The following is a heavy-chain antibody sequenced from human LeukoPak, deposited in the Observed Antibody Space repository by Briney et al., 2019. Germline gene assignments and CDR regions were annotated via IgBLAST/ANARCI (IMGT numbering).Heavy chain of an antibody. V-gene: IGHV1-69*04. CDR3: ARSDSGGFREGIFDY. D-gene: IGHD6-25*01. Sequence: ASVKVSCKASGGTFSSYAISWVRQAPGQGLEWIGRIIPILGIANYAQKFQGRVTITADKSTSTAYMELSSLRSEDTAVYYCARSDSGGFREGIFDYWGQGTLVTVSS. CDR2: IIPILGIA. J-gene: IGHJ4*02. CDR1: GGTFSSYA.